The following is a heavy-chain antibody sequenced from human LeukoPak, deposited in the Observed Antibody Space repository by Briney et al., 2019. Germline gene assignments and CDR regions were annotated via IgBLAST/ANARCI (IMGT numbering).Heavy chain of an antibody. D-gene: IGHD3-9*01. CDR2: IRYDGSNK. CDR1: GSTFSSYG. CDR3: AKDFGLDILTGYDY. Sequence: GGSLRLSCAASGSTFSSYGMHWVRQAPGKGLEWVAFIRYDGSNKYYADSVKGRFTISRDNSKNTLYLQMNSLRAEDTAVYYCAKDFGLDILTGYDYWGQGTLVTVSS. V-gene: IGHV3-30*02. J-gene: IGHJ4*02.